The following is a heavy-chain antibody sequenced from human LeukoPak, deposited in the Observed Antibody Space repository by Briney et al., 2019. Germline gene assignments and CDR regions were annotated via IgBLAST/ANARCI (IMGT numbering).Heavy chain of an antibody. J-gene: IGHJ6*04. CDR2: IYTSGST. D-gene: IGHD3-10*01. Sequence: PSETLSLTCTVSGASISSDTYFWSWIRQPAGKGLEWFGRIYTSGSTNYNPSLKSRVTMSVDTSKNQFSLKLSSVTAADTAVYYCARARIWGPGSYLDVWGKGTTVTISS. CDR3: ARARIWGPGSYLDV. CDR1: GASISSDTYF. V-gene: IGHV4-61*02.